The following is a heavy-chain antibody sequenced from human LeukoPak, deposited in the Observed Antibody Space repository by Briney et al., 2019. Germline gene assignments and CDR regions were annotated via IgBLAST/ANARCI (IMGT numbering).Heavy chain of an antibody. Sequence: GGSLRLSCGASGFTFSDYSMNWVRQAPGKGLAWVASITSAGGYTYYADSVKGRFTISRDNAQNSLFLQMNSLRAEDTAVYFCATSGGFVLPNVITGNWYIDVWGRGTSVTVSS. J-gene: IGHJ6*03. CDR1: GFTFSDYS. CDR3: ATSGGFVLPNVITGNWYIDV. V-gene: IGHV3-21*01. D-gene: IGHD3-22*01. CDR2: ITSAGGYT.